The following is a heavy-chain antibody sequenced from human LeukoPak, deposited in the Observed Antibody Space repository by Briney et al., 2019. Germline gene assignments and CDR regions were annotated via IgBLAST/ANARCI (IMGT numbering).Heavy chain of an antibody. D-gene: IGHD3-22*01. Sequence: PSETLSLTCAVYGGSFSGYYWSWIRQPPGKGLEWIGEINHSGSTNYNPSLKSRVTISVDTSKNQFSLKLSSVSAADTAVYYCARQTYYYDSSGYYYPFPDYWGQGTLVTVSS. V-gene: IGHV4-34*01. CDR2: INHSGST. J-gene: IGHJ4*02. CDR3: ARQTYYYDSSGYYYPFPDY. CDR1: GGSFSGYY.